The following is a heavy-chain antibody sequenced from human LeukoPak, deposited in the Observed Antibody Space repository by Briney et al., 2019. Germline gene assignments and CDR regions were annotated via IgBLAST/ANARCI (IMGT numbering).Heavy chain of an antibody. D-gene: IGHD3-10*01. J-gene: IGHJ4*02. CDR3: ARVVSYYGYYLDY. CDR1: GFTFSSYG. Sequence: GGSLRLSCAASGFTFSSYGMHWVRQAPGKGLEWVAVISYDGSNKYYADSVKGRFTISRDNSKNTLYLQMNSLRAEDTAVYYCARVVSYYGYYLDYWGQGTLVTVSS. V-gene: IGHV3-30*03. CDR2: ISYDGSNK.